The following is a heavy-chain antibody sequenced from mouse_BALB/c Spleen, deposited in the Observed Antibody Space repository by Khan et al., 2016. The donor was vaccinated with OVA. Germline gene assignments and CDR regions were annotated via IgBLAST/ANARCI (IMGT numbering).Heavy chain of an antibody. Sequence: DLVKPGASVKLSCRASGYTFTSYWINWIKQRPGPGLECIGRIAPGSGSTYYNEIFKGKATLTVDKSSSTAYIQLSSLSSEDSAVYFCARAHNYGNSYYAIDYVGQGTSVTVSS. D-gene: IGHD2-1*01. CDR1: GYTFTSYW. CDR3: ARAHNYGNSYYAIDY. J-gene: IGHJ4*01. V-gene: IGHV1S41*01. CDR2: IAPGSGST.